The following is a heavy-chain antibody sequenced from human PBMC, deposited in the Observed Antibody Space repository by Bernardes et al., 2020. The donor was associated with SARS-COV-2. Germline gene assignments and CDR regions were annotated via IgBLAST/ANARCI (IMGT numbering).Heavy chain of an antibody. J-gene: IGHJ4*02. V-gene: IGHV3-23*01. CDR2: ISGSGGST. CDR3: AKMESGYSYGYTIDY. D-gene: IGHD5-18*01. Sequence: GGSLRLSCAASGFTFSSYAMSWVRQAPGKGLEWVSAISGSGGSTYYADSVKGRFTISRDNSKNTLYLQMNSLRAEDTAIYYCAKMESGYSYGYTIDYWGQGTLVTVSS. CDR1: GFTFSSYA.